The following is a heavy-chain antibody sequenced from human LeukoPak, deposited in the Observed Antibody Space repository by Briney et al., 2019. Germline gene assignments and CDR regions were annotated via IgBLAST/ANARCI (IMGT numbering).Heavy chain of an antibody. Sequence: PGGSLRLSCAASGFTFSNYGMSWVRQAPGKGLEWVSSISSSSSYIYYADSVKGRFTISRDNAKNSLYLQMNSLRAEDTAVYYCARDRNIVAIDAFDIWGQGTMVTVSS. V-gene: IGHV3-21*01. CDR2: ISSSSSYI. D-gene: IGHD5-12*01. CDR1: GFTFSNYG. J-gene: IGHJ3*02. CDR3: ARDRNIVAIDAFDI.